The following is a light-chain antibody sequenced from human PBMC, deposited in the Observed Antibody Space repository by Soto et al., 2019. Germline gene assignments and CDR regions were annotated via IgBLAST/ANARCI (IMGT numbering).Light chain of an antibody. CDR1: SSNIGSNT. CDR2: SHN. J-gene: IGLJ1*01. CDR3: AAWDDSLNGYV. Sequence: QSVLTQPPSASGTPGQRVTISCSGSSSNIGSNTVNWYQQLPGTAPKLLIYSHNQRPSGVPDRFSGSKSGTSASLAISGLQSXXXAXXYCAAWDDSLNGYVFGTGTKVTVL. V-gene: IGLV1-44*01.